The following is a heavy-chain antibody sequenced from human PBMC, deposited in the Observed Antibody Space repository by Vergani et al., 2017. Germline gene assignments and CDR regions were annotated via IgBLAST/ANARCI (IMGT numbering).Heavy chain of an antibody. CDR2: IYTSGST. J-gene: IGHJ4*02. Sequence: QVQLQESGPGLVKPSQTLSLTCTVSGGSISSGSYYWSWIRQPAGKGLEWIGRIYTSGSTKYNPSLKSRVTISVDTSKNHFSLRLSSVTAADTAVYYCARAHPYYYDSSGYQYYFDYWSQGTLVTVSS. CDR3: ARAHPYYYDSSGYQYYFDY. D-gene: IGHD3-22*01. CDR1: GGSISSGSYY. V-gene: IGHV4-61*02.